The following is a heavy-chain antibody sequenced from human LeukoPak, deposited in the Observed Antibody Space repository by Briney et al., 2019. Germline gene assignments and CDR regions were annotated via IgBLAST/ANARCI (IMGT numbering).Heavy chain of an antibody. CDR3: ARKTSMTTVTTSEPVPFDY. V-gene: IGHV4-34*01. J-gene: IGHJ4*02. CDR1: GGSSSGYY. Sequence: SETLSLTCAVYGGSSSGYYWSWIRQPPGKGLEWIGEINHSGSTNYNPSLKSRVTISVDTSKNQFSLKLSSVTAADTAVYYCARKTSMTTVTTSEPVPFDYWGQGTLVTVSS. CDR2: INHSGST. D-gene: IGHD4-17*01.